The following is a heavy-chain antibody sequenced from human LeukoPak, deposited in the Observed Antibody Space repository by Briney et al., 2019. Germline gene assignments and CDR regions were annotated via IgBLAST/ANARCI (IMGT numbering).Heavy chain of an antibody. V-gene: IGHV1-18*01. CDR3: TRAPPGMAMMTDY. CDR2: VSTNDGNT. D-gene: IGHD5-12*01. Sequence: ASVKVSCKASGYTFTNYHIAWVRQAPGQGLEWMGWVSTNDGNTVYAQRLQGRVTMTTDTSTSVAYMELRSLTSDDTAVYYCTRAPPGMAMMTDYWGQGALVTVSS. CDR1: GYTFTNYH. J-gene: IGHJ4*02.